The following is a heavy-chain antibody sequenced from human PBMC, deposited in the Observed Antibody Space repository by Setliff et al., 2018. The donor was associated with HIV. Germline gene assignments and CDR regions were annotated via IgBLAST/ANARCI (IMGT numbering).Heavy chain of an antibody. V-gene: IGHV4-61*02. J-gene: IGHJ4*02. D-gene: IGHD5-18*01. CDR1: GYSISSGYY. CDR2: IYTSGST. Sequence: PSETLSLTCTVSGYSISSGYYWSWIRQPAGKGLEWIGRIYTSGSTTYNPSLKSRVTMPLDTSKNHFSLKLSSVTAADTAGYYCARDRYSYGRSYFDYWGQGTLVTVSS. CDR3: ARDRYSYGRSYFDY.